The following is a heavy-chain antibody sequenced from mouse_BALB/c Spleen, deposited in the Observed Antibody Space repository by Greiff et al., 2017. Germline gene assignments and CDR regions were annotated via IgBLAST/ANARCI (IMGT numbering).Heavy chain of an antibody. CDR1: GYTFTEYT. J-gene: IGHJ3*01. Sequence: EVQLQQSGPELVKPGASVKISCKTSGYTFTEYTMHWVKQSHGKSLEWIGGINPNNGGTSYNQKFKGKAKLTVDKSSSTAYMELRSLTSEDSAVYYCARSRTCYGNYRDWFFAYWGQGTLVTVSA. CDR2: INPNNGGT. CDR3: ARSRTCYGNYRDWFFAY. V-gene: IGHV1-18*01. D-gene: IGHD2-10*01.